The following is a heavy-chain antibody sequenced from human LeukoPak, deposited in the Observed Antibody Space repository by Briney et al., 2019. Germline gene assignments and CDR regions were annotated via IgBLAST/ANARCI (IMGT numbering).Heavy chain of an antibody. CDR3: ARDSGAWHYFDY. CDR1: GYTFASYG. J-gene: IGHJ4*02. Sequence: ASVKVSCKATGYTFASYGIIWVRQAPGQGLEWMGWINTYNGNTDYAQRLLGRVTMTTDTSTNTAYMELRSLRSDDTAVYYCARDSGAWHYFDYWGQGTLVTVSS. CDR2: INTYNGNT. V-gene: IGHV1-18*01. D-gene: IGHD4-17*01.